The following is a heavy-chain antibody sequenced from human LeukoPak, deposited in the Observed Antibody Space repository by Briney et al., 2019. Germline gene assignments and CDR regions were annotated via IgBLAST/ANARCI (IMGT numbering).Heavy chain of an antibody. CDR3: ARAGIAATHYFDY. J-gene: IGHJ4*02. CDR1: GDSVSSNSAA. Sequence: SQTLSLTCAISGDSVSSNSAARNWIRRSPSRGLGWLGRTYYRSKWYNDYAVSVKSRITINPDTSKNQFSLQLNSVTPEDTAVYYCARAGIAATHYFDYWGQGTLVTVSS. V-gene: IGHV6-1*01. D-gene: IGHD6-25*01. CDR2: TYYRSKWYN.